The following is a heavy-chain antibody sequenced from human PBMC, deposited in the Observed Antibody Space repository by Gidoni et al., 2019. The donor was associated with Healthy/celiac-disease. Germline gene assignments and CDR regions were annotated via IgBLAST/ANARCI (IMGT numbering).Heavy chain of an antibody. CDR2: ISSSSSYI. J-gene: IGHJ4*02. D-gene: IGHD6-19*01. CDR1: GFTFSRYS. CDR3: ARERGEGLYSSGPNFDY. V-gene: IGHV3-21*01. Sequence: EVQLVESGGGLVKPGGSLRLSCAASGFTFSRYSMNWVRQAPGKGLEWVSSISSSSSYIYYADSVKGRFTISRDNAKNSLYLQMNSLRAEDTAVYYCARERGEGLYSSGPNFDYWGQGTLVTVSS.